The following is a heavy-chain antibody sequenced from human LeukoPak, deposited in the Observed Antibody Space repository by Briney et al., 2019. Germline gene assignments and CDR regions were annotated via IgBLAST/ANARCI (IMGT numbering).Heavy chain of an antibody. D-gene: IGHD1-26*01. CDR3: AKDREVGAPWVYYYYMDV. CDR2: IRYDGSNK. J-gene: IGHJ6*03. Sequence: GRSLRLSCAASGFTFSSYGMHWVRQAPGKGLEWVAFIRYDGSNKYYADSVKGRFTISRDNSKNTLYLQMNSLRAEDTAVYYCAKDREVGAPWVYYYYMDVWGKGTTVTVSS. V-gene: IGHV3-30*02. CDR1: GFTFSSYG.